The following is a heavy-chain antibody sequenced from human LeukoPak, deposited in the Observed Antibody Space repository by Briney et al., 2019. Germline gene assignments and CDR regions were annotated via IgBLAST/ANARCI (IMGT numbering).Heavy chain of an antibody. CDR3: ARRISGYYIDY. CDR2: IWPSDSDT. Sequence: GESLKISCKGSGYSFTTYWIGWVRQMPGKGLEWMGIIWPSDSDTRYSPSFQGQVTISADKSINTAYLQWSSLKASDTAIYFCARRISGYYIDYWGQGTLVTVSS. J-gene: IGHJ4*02. D-gene: IGHD1-26*01. V-gene: IGHV5-51*01. CDR1: GYSFTTYW.